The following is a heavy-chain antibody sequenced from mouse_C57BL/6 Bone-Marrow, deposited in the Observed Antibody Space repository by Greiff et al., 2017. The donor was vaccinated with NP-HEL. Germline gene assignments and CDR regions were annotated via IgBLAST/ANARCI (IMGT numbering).Heavy chain of an antibody. Sequence: VQLKQSGPELVKPGASVKISCKASGYSFTDYNMNWVKQSNGKSLEWIGVINPNYGTTSYNQKFKGKATLTVDQSSSTAYMQLNSLTSEDSAVYYCASPGRAYYSLWFAYWGQGTLVTVSA. CDR3: ASPGRAYYSLWFAY. V-gene: IGHV1-39*01. CDR2: INPNYGTT. D-gene: IGHD2-12*01. J-gene: IGHJ3*01. CDR1: GYSFTDYN.